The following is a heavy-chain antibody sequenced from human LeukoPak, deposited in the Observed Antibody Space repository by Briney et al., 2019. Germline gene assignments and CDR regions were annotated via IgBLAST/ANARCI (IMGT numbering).Heavy chain of an antibody. CDR2: INHSGST. V-gene: IGHV4-34*01. Sequence: SETLSLTCAVYGGSFSGYYWSWIRQPPGKGLEWIGEINHSGSTNYNPSLKSRVTISVDTSKNQFSLKLSSVTAADTAVYYCARAQLWFGMFRNYYYGMDVWGQGTTVTVSS. J-gene: IGHJ6*02. CDR1: GGSFSGYY. CDR3: ARAQLWFGMFRNYYYGMDV. D-gene: IGHD3-10*01.